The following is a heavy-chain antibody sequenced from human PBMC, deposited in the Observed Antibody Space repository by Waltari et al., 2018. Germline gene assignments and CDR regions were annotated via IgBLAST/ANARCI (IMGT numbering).Heavy chain of an antibody. CDR1: GGPFSSYT. Sequence: QVQLVQSGAEVKKPGSSVKVSCKASGGPFSSYTIRWVRRAPGQGLEWMGRIIPILGIANYAQKFQGRVTITADKSTSTAYMELSSLRSEDTAVYYCARGGDGYNPLFDYWGQGTLVTVSS. V-gene: IGHV1-69*02. J-gene: IGHJ4*02. CDR2: IIPILGIA. CDR3: ARGGDGYNPLFDY. D-gene: IGHD5-12*01.